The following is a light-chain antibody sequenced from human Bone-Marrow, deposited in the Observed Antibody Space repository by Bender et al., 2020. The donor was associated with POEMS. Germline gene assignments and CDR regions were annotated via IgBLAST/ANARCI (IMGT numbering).Light chain of an antibody. J-gene: IGLJ3*02. CDR1: SSNTGSGYD. V-gene: IGLV1-40*01. Sequence: QSGLTQPASVSGAPGQRVTISCTGSSSNTGSGYDINWYQHLPGTAPKLLIYGYNNRPSGVPDRFSGSKSGTSASLAITGLQAEDEGDYYCQSYDNSLGGWVFGGGTKLTVL. CDR3: QSYDNSLGGWV. CDR2: GYN.